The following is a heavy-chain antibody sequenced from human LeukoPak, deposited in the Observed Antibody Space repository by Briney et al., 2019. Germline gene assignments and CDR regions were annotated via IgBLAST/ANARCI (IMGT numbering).Heavy chain of an antibody. CDR2: ISSISSSST. V-gene: IGHV3-48*04. J-gene: IGHJ4*02. CDR1: GFTFSSYS. D-gene: IGHD6-13*01. CDR3: ARGQQLVPDY. Sequence: SGGSLRLSCAASGFTFSSYSMNWVRQAPGKGLEWVSYISSISSSSTYYADSVKGRFTISRDNAKNTLYLQMNSLRAEDTAVYYCARGQQLVPDYWGQGTLVTVSS.